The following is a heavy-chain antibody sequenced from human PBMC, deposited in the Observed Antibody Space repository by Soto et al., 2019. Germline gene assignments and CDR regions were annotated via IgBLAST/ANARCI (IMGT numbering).Heavy chain of an antibody. CDR2: ISYDGSNK. V-gene: IGHV3-30-3*01. J-gene: IGHJ2*01. CDR3: ATKNSIAARPLSSWYFDL. Sequence: QVQLVESGGGVVQPGRSLRLSCAASGFTFSSYAMHWVRQAPGKGLEWVAVISYDGSNKYYADSVKGRFTISRDNSKNKLYLQMNSLRAEDTAVYYCATKNSIAARPLSSWYFDLWGRGTLVTVSS. D-gene: IGHD6-6*01. CDR1: GFTFSSYA.